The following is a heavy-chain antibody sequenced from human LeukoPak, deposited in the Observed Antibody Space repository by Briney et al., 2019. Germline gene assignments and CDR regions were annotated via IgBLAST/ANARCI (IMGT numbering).Heavy chain of an antibody. CDR3: ARRLGELSSMIDY. CDR1: GFTFSSYS. Sequence: GGSLRLSCAASGFTFSSYSMNWVRQAPGKGLEWVSSISSSSSYIYYADSVKGRFTISRDNAKNSLYLQMNSLRAEDTAVYYCARRLGELSSMIDYWGQGTLVTVSS. D-gene: IGHD3-16*02. CDR2: ISSSSSYI. V-gene: IGHV3-21*01. J-gene: IGHJ4*02.